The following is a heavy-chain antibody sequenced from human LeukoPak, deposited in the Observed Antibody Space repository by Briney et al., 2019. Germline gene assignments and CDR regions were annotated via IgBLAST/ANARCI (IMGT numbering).Heavy chain of an antibody. CDR2: ISAGGGST. V-gene: IGHV3-23*01. D-gene: IGHD5-18*01. Sequence: GGSLRLSCAASEFTFSGYAMSWVRQAPGKGLEWVSAISAGGGSTYYADSVKGRFTISRDNSKNTLYLQMNSLRAEDTAVYYCAKKAGIQLWFLPFDYWGQGTLVTVSS. CDR1: EFTFSGYA. J-gene: IGHJ4*02. CDR3: AKKAGIQLWFLPFDY.